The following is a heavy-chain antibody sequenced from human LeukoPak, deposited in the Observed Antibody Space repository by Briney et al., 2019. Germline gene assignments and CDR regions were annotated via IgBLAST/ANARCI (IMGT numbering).Heavy chain of an antibody. CDR1: GFTFSSYE. J-gene: IGHJ4*02. V-gene: IGHV3-48*03. D-gene: IGHD3-10*01. CDR2: ISSSGSTI. Sequence: GGSLRLSCAASGFTFSSYEMNWVRQAPGKGLEWVSYISSSGSTIYYADSVKGRFTISRDNSKNSLYLQMNSLRTEDTALYYCAKDMGYYYGSGSYYNRALDYWGQGTLVTVSS. CDR3: AKDMGYYYGSGSYYNRALDY.